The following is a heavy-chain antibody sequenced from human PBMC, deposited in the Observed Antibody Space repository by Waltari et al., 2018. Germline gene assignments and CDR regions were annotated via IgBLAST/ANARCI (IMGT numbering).Heavy chain of an antibody. Sequence: QVQLVQSGAEVKKPGASVKVSCKASGYTFTGYYMHWVRQAPGQGLEWMGWSKPNRGGTNYAQKFQGRVTMTRDTSISTAYMELSRLRSDDTAVYYCARERGYCSGGSCPFDYWGQGTLVTVSS. V-gene: IGHV1-2*02. J-gene: IGHJ4*02. CDR1: GYTFTGYY. CDR3: ARERGYCSGGSCPFDY. CDR2: SKPNRGGT. D-gene: IGHD2-15*01.